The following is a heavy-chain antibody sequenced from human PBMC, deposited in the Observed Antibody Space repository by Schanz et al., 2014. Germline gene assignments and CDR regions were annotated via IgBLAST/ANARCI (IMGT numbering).Heavy chain of an antibody. J-gene: IGHJ4*02. CDR1: GITFSSHS. CDR2: ITYDGGTI. CDR3: VSAGSCASYAY. V-gene: IGHV3-48*01. Sequence: EVQLVQSGGGLVQPGGSLRLSCAASGITFSSHSFNWVRQAPGKGLEWISYITYDGGTIYYAGSGKGRFTISRDNAKKSLYLEMNSRRAEDTAVYHCVSAGSCASYAYGGQGTLVTVSS. D-gene: IGHD3-16*01.